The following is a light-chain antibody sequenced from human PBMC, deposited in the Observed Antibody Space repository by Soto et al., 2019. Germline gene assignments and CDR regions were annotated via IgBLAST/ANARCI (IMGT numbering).Light chain of an antibody. J-gene: IGKJ2*01. CDR1: QSISSY. CDR3: QQSYSTPYT. V-gene: IGKV1-39*01. Sequence: DIQMTHSPSSLSASVGERVTITCRASQSISSYLNWYQQKPGKAPKLLIYAASSLQSGVPSRFSGSGSGTDFTLTISSLRPEDFATYYCQQSYSTPYTFGQGTKVDIK. CDR2: AAS.